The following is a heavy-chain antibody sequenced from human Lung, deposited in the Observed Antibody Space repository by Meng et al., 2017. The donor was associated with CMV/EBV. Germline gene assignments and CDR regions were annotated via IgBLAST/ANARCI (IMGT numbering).Heavy chain of an antibody. CDR3: ARDSYGMDV. CDR2: IYSGGST. V-gene: IGHV3-53*01. CDR1: GFTVSGNY. J-gene: IGHJ6*02. Sequence: GESXKISCAASGFTVSGNYMNWVRQAPGKGLEWVSVIYSGGSTYYADSVKGRFTISRDNSKNTLYLQMNSLRAEDTAVYYCARDSYGMDVWGQGTPVTVSS.